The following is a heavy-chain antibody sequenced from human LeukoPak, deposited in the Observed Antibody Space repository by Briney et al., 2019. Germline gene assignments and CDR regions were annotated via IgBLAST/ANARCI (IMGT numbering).Heavy chain of an antibody. CDR1: GFTCSSYT. J-gene: IGHJ4*02. CDR2: IISSGSYI. V-gene: IGHV3-21*03. D-gene: IGHD2-2*01. CDR3: ARDFGGYCRSSNCYLGWLDY. Sequence: GGSLRLSCAASGFTCSSYTMNWVRQAPGKGLEWVSSIISSGSYIYYADSVKGRFTISRDNAKNSLYLQMNSLRAEDTAVYYCARDFGGYCRSSNCYLGWLDYWGQGTLVTVSS.